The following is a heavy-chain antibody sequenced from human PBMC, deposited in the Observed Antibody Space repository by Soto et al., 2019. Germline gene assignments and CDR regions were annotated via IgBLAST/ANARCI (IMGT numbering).Heavy chain of an antibody. CDR1: GGPFSGHY. CDR2: INHSGST. CDR3: ARTGKNLYYYYYYMDV. Sequence: SETLSLTCAVYGGPFSGHYWSWIRQPPGKGLEWIGEINHSGSTNYNPSLKSRVTISVDTSKNQFSLKLSSVTAADTAVYYCARTGKNLYYYYYYMDVWGKGTTVTVSS. V-gene: IGHV4-34*01. J-gene: IGHJ6*03.